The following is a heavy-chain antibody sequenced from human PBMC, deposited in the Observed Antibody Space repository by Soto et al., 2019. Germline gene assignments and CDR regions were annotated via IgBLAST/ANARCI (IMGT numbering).Heavy chain of an antibody. D-gene: IGHD6-13*01. CDR3: ARRIAAASTGWFDP. CDR2: VYYSGST. J-gene: IGHJ5*02. V-gene: IGHV4-59*02. Sequence: SETLSLTCTVTGDSVNSYYWSWMRQPPGKGLECMGYVYYSGSTNYNPSLKSRVTISVDTSKNQFSLKLSSVTAADTAVYYCARRIAAASTGWFDPWGQGTLVTVSS. CDR1: GDSVNSYY.